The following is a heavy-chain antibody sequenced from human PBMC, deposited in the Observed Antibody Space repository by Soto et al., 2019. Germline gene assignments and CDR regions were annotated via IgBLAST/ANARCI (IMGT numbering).Heavy chain of an antibody. CDR1: GYTFTGYY. D-gene: IGHD6-19*01. CDR3: ARPPGYISDWYYFDL. Sequence: GASVKVSCKASGYTFTGYYMHWVRQAPGQGFEWMGRISPKSGGTNYAQKFQGGVTMTWDTSLNTAYMELSSLISEDTAVYYCARPPGYISDWYYFDLWGQGTLVTVSS. V-gene: IGHV1-2*02. CDR2: ISPKSGGT. J-gene: IGHJ4*02.